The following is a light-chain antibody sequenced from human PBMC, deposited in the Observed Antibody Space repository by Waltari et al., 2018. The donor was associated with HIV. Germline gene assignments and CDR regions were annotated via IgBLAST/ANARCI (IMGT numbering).Light chain of an antibody. Sequence: QSALTQPPSVSGAPGQRVTISCTGHRSNIGAGYLVPWYQHLPGTAPKLLVYSDINRPSGVPDRFSGSKSGTSASLVITGLQAEDEADYYCQSYDSSLRASVFGGGTKLTVL. V-gene: IGLV1-40*01. CDR1: RSNIGAGYL. CDR3: QSYDSSLRASV. CDR2: SDI. J-gene: IGLJ2*01.